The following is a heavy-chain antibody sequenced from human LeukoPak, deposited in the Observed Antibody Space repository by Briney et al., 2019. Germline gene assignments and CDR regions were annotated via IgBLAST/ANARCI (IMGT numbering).Heavy chain of an antibody. Sequence: PGESLQISCKGSGYSFTNYWIGWVRQMPGNGLEWMGIIYPGDSDIRVSPSFQGQVTISADKSISTAYLQWSSLKASDTAIYYCARPHYYDSIGYYFDYWGQGTLVTVSS. CDR1: GYSFTNYW. CDR2: IYPGDSDI. CDR3: ARPHYYDSIGYYFDY. J-gene: IGHJ4*02. D-gene: IGHD3-22*01. V-gene: IGHV5-51*01.